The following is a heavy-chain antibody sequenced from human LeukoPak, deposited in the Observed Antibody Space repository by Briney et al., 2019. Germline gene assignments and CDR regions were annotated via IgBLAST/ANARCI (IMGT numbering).Heavy chain of an antibody. D-gene: IGHD3-22*01. CDR3: AREHDSTAFDI. Sequence: EGSLRLSCAASGFTFSNYWMSWVRQAPGKGLEWVANIKRDGDEEYYVDSVKGRFTISRDNAKNSVYLQMNSLRAEDTAVYYCAREHDSTAFDIWGQGTMVTVSS. V-gene: IGHV3-7*01. CDR1: GFTFSNYW. J-gene: IGHJ3*02. CDR2: IKRDGDEE.